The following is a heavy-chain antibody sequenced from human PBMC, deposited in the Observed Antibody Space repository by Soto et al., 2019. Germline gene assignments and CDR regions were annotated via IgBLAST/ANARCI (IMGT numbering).Heavy chain of an antibody. CDR3: AREAVSGKANYFDS. J-gene: IGHJ4*02. Sequence: GGSLRLSCAASGFTFSSDGMNWVRQAPGRGLEWVSYISSSSTIIYYTHSVKGRFTISRENAKNSLYLQMDGLRGEDTAVYYCAREAVSGKANYFDSWGQGILVTVSS. CDR2: ISSSSTII. CDR1: GFTFSSDG. V-gene: IGHV3-48*01. D-gene: IGHD4-4*01.